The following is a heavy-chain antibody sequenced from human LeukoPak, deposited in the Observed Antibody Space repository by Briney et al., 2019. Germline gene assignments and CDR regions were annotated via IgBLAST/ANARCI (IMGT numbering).Heavy chain of an antibody. CDR1: GYSISSGYY. V-gene: IGHV4-38-2*02. D-gene: IGHD1-14*01. Sequence: SETLSLTCTVSGYSISSGYYWGWIRQPPGKGLEWIGSIYHSGSTYYNPSLKSRVTISVDTSKNQFSLKLSSVTAADTAVYYCARSETDAFDIWGQGTMVTVSS. CDR3: ARSETDAFDI. J-gene: IGHJ3*02. CDR2: IYHSGST.